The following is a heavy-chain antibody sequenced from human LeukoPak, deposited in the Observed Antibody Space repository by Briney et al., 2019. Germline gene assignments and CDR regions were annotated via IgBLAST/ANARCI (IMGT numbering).Heavy chain of an antibody. J-gene: IGHJ4*02. V-gene: IGHV1-18*01. CDR1: GYTFTNYD. D-gene: IGHD4-23*01. CDR2: ISAYNGNT. CDR3: AISIPGGYFDY. Sequence: ASVTVSFTASGYTFTNYDFSWVRQAPGQGLQWMGWISAYNGNTNYAQELQGRVTMTTDTSTSTAYMELRSLRSDDTAVYYCAISIPGGYFDYWGQGTLVTVSS.